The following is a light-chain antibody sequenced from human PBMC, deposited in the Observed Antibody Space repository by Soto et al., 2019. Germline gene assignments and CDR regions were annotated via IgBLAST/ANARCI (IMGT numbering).Light chain of an antibody. CDR2: LEGSGSY. CDR1: SGHSNYF. Sequence: QPVLTQSSSASASLGSSVKLTCTLSSGHSNYFIAWHQQQPGKAPRYLMKLEGSGSYNKGSGVPYRFSGSSSGADRYLTISIRQFEEEADYYCEIWASNTWVFGGGTKVTVL. CDR3: EIWASNTWV. J-gene: IGLJ3*02. V-gene: IGLV4-60*02.